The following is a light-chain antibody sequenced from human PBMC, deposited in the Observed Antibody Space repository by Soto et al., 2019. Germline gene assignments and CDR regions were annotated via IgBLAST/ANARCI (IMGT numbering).Light chain of an antibody. V-gene: IGKV3-20*01. CDR1: QSVSSSY. J-gene: IGKJ2*01. CDR2: GAS. CDR3: QQYGSPPYT. Sequence: EIVLTQSPGTLSLSPGERATLSCRASQSVSSSYLAWYQQKPGQAPRLLIYGASSRATGIPDRFSGSGSGTDFPLTISRLEPEDFAVYYCQQYGSPPYTFGPGTKLEIK.